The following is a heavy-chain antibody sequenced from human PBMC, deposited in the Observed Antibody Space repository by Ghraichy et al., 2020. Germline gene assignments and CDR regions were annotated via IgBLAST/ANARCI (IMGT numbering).Heavy chain of an antibody. CDR1: GFTFSSYW. Sequence: GGSLRLSCAASGFTFSSYWMSWVRQAPGKGLEWVANIKQDGSEKYYVDSVKGRFTISRDNAKNSLYRQMNSLRAEDTAVYYCARDTLPPGRPLLYPQYHFDYWGQGTLVTVSS. V-gene: IGHV3-7*03. J-gene: IGHJ4*02. CDR2: IKQDGSEK. CDR3: ARDTLPPGRPLLYPQYHFDY. D-gene: IGHD2-2*02.